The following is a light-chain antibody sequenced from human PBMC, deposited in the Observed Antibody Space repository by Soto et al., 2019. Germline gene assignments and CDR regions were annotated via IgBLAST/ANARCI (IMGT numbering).Light chain of an antibody. V-gene: IGKV4-1*01. CDR2: RAS. CDR3: QQYYTNVA. CDR1: QSVRSH. J-gene: IGKJ5*01. Sequence: EIVLTQSPVTLYVSPGERVTLSCRASQSVRSHLAWYQQKPGQPPKLLIYRASTRESGVPDRFSGSGSGTDFTLTISSLQAEDVAVYYCQQYYTNVAFGQGTRLEIK.